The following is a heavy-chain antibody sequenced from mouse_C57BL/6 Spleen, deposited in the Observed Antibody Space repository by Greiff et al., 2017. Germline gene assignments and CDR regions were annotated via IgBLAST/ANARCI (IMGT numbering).Heavy chain of an antibody. V-gene: IGHV1-74*01. D-gene: IGHD1-1*01. J-gene: IGHJ2*01. CDR1: GYTFTSYW. CDR2: IHPSDSDT. CDR3: SISMTTGVGHY. Sequence: QVQLQQPGAELVKPGASVKVSCKASGYTFTSYWMHWVKQRPGQGLEWIGRIHPSDSDTNYNQKFKGKATLTVDKSSSTAYMQLSNLTSEDSAVFYWSISMTTGVGHYWGQGTTLTVSS.